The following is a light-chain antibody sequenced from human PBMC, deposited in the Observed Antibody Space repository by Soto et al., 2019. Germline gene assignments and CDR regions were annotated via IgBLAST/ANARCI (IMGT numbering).Light chain of an antibody. CDR1: QSVSSTY. V-gene: IGKV3-20*01. Sequence: EIVLTQSPGTLSLSPGERATLSCRASQSVSSTYLAWYQQKPGQAPRLLIYGASSRATGIPDRFSGSGSGTEFTLTISRLEPEDFAVYFCQQYGTSPRTFGHGTRLEI. CDR3: QQYGTSPRT. CDR2: GAS. J-gene: IGKJ5*01.